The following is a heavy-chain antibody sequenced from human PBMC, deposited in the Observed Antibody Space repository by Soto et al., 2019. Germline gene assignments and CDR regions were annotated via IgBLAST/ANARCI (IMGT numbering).Heavy chain of an antibody. CDR2: IYPGDSDT. Sequence: PGESLKISCKGSGYSFTSYWIGWVRQMPGKGLEWMGIIYPGDSDTRYSPSFQGQVTISADKSISTAYLQWSSLKASDTAMYYCARRGYSYEVGYCAFDIWGQGTMVTVSS. J-gene: IGHJ3*02. V-gene: IGHV5-51*01. CDR3: ARRGYSYEVGYCAFDI. CDR1: GYSFTSYW. D-gene: IGHD5-18*01.